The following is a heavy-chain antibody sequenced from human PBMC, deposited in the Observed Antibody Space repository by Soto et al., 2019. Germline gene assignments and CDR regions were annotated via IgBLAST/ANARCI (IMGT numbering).Heavy chain of an antibody. CDR1: GFTFSSYW. CDR2: LNSDGSST. Sequence: EVQLVESGGGLVQPGGSLRLSCAASGFTFSSYWMHWVRQAPGKGLVWVSRLNSDGSSTSYADSVKGRFTISRDNAKNTLYLQMNRLRAEDTAVYYCVRTSLVVAAATREDYWGQGTLGTVAS. D-gene: IGHD2-15*01. J-gene: IGHJ4*02. CDR3: VRTSLVVAAATREDY. V-gene: IGHV3-74*01.